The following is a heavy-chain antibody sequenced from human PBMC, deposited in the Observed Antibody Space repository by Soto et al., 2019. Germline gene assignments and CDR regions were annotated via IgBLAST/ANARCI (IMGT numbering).Heavy chain of an antibody. J-gene: IGHJ4*03. CDR1: GYSISSGYY. CDR2: IYHSGST. Sequence: SETLSLTCAVSGYSISSGYYWGWIRQPPGKGLEWIGSIYHSGSTYYNPSLKSRVTISVDTSKNQFSLKLSSVTAADTAVYYCASGNDYAWGSYRMGVDFDYWGQGTTVTVSS. CDR3: ASGNDYAWGSYRMGVDFDY. D-gene: IGHD3-16*02. V-gene: IGHV4-38-2*01.